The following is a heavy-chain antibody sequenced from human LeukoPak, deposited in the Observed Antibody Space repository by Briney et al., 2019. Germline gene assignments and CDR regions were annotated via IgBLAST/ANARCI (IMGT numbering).Heavy chain of an antibody. J-gene: IGHJ4*02. V-gene: IGHV3-9*01. D-gene: IGHD1-26*01. CDR3: ASGSARYSGSQFDY. CDR1: GFTFDDYA. Sequence: PGGSLRLSCAASGFTFDDYAMHWVRQAPGKGLEWVSGISWNSGSIGCADSVKGRFTISRDNAKNSLYLQMNSLRAEDTALYYCASGSARYSGSQFDYWGQGTLVTVSS. CDR2: ISWNSGSI.